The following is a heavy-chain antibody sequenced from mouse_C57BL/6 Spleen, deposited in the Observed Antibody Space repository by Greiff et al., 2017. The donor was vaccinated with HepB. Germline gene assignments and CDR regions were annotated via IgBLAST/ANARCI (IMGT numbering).Heavy chain of an antibody. Sequence: VQLQQSGPELVKPGASVKMSCKASGYTFTDYNMHWVKQSHGKSLEWIGYINPNNGGTSYNQKFKGKATLTVNKSSSTAYMELRSLTSEDSAVYYCAREGRSSFYAMDYWGQGTSVTVSS. CDR2: INPNNGGT. D-gene: IGHD1-3*01. CDR1: GYTFTDYN. J-gene: IGHJ4*01. V-gene: IGHV1-22*01. CDR3: AREGRSSFYAMDY.